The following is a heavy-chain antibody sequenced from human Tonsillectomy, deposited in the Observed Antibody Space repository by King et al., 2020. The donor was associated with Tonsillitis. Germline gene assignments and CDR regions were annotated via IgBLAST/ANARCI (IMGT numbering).Heavy chain of an antibody. CDR3: VRGPHYGDRSDYFDL. Sequence: VQLVESGGGLVQPGGSLRLSCGASGFTFSTKWMGWVRQAPGKGLEWVANIKQDGSETYNLDSVKGRFTISRDNAKNSQYLQMSSLRVDDTAVYYCVRGPHYGDRSDYFDLWGQGTLVTVSS. D-gene: IGHD4/OR15-4a*01. V-gene: IGHV3-7*04. CDR1: GFTFSTKW. J-gene: IGHJ4*02. CDR2: IKQDGSET.